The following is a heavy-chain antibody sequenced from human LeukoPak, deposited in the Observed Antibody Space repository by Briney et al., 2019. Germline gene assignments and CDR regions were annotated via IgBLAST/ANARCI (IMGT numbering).Heavy chain of an antibody. CDR1: GFNFGSYD. CDR3: ARRHSDTWAFDF. J-gene: IGHJ4*02. V-gene: IGHV3-7*03. D-gene: IGHD6-13*01. CDR2: INRDGSEK. Sequence: GGSLRLSCAASGFNFGSYDMNWVRQAPGKGLEWVTNINRDGSEKYYVDSVKGRFTISRDDAKNSLSLQMNSLRAEDTAVYYRARRHSDTWAFDFWGQGALVAVSS.